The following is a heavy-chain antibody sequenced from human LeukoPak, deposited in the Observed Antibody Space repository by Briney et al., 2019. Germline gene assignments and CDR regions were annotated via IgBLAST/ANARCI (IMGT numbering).Heavy chain of an antibody. Sequence: SVKVSCKASGGTFSSYAISWVRQAPGQGLEWMGGIIPIFGTANYAQKFQGRVTITADESTSTAYMELSSLRSEDTAVYYCAREGPSVVAVAANNWFDPWGQGTLVTVSS. J-gene: IGHJ5*02. CDR2: IIPIFGTA. D-gene: IGHD2-15*01. CDR3: AREGPSVVAVAANNWFDP. CDR1: GGTFSSYA. V-gene: IGHV1-69*13.